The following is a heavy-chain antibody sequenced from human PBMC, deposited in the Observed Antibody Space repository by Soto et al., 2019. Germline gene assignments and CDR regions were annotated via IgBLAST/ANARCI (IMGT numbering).Heavy chain of an antibody. V-gene: IGHV3-30-3*01. J-gene: IGHJ4*02. Sequence: GGSLRLSCAASGFTFSSYAMHWVRQAPGKGLEWVAVISYDGSNKYYADSVKGRFTISRDNSKNTLYLQMNSLRAEDTAVYYCARPLRSSGNNYFDYWGQGTLVTVSS. CDR2: ISYDGSNK. CDR3: ARPLRSSGNNYFDY. CDR1: GFTFSSYA. D-gene: IGHD2-15*01.